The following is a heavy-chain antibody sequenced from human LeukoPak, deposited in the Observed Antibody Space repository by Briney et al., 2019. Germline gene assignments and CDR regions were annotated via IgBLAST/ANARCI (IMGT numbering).Heavy chain of an antibody. J-gene: IGHJ4*02. CDR2: TYPGDSET. CDR1: GYSFTSYW. V-gene: IGHV5-51*01. CDR3: ARGDSSSWYAY. D-gene: IGHD6-13*01. Sequence: GESLKISCKGSGYSFTSYWIAWVRQMPGRGLEWMGITYPGDSETRYSPPFQGQVTISADKSISTAYLQWSSLKASDTAMYYCARGDSSSWYAYWGQGTLVTVSS.